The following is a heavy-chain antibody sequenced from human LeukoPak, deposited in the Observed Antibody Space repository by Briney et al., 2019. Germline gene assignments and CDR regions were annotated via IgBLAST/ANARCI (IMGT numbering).Heavy chain of an antibody. CDR2: ISGSGGST. CDR3: ASSIAALMGGNDVFDV. J-gene: IGHJ3*01. Sequence: GGSLRLSCAASGFTFSSYAMSWVRQAPGKGLERVSGISGSGGSTFYADSVKGRFTISRDNSKNTVSLQMNSLRAEDTAVYYCASSIAALMGGNDVFDVWGEGTMVTVSS. CDR1: GFTFSSYA. V-gene: IGHV3-23*01. D-gene: IGHD6-6*01.